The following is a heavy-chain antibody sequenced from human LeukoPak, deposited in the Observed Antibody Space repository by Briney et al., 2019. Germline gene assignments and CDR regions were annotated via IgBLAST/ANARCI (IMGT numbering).Heavy chain of an antibody. CDR3: ARRGYSSSWYGGNWFDP. J-gene: IGHJ5*02. Sequence: SETLSLTCAVYGGSFSGYYWSWIRQPPGKGLEWIGEINHSGSTNYNPSLKSRVTISVDTSKNQFSLKLSSVTAADTAVYYCARRGYSSSWYGGNWFDPWGQGTLVTVSS. CDR2: INHSGST. CDR1: GGSFSGYY. D-gene: IGHD6-13*01. V-gene: IGHV4-34*01.